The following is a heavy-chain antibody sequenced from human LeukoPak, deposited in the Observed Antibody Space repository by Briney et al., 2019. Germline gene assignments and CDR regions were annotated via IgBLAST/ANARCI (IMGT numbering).Heavy chain of an antibody. CDR1: GFTFSNYG. J-gene: IGHJ4*02. D-gene: IGHD3-10*01. V-gene: IGHV3-30*02. Sequence: GGSLRLSCAASGFTFSNYGMHWVRQAPGKGLEWVAFIRYDGSIKYYADSVKGRFTISRDNSKNTLYLQMSSLRAEDTAVYYCHVLLWFGGEDYWGQGTLVTVSS. CDR2: IRYDGSIK. CDR3: HVLLWFGGEDY.